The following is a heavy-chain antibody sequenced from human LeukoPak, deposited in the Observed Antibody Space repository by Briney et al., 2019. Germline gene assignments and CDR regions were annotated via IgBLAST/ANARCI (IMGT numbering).Heavy chain of an antibody. Sequence: ASVMVSCKASGYTFTGYQMHWVRQAPGQGLEWMGWINPNSGATNYAQEFQGRVTMTRDTSIGTAYMELSRLRSDDTAVYYCARDYYGSGSYSTDYWGQGTLVTVSS. J-gene: IGHJ4*02. D-gene: IGHD3-10*01. V-gene: IGHV1-2*02. CDR3: ARDYYGSGSYSTDY. CDR1: GYTFTGYQ. CDR2: INPNSGAT.